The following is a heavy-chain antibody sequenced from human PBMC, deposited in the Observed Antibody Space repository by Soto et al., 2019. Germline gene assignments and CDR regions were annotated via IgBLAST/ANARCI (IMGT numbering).Heavy chain of an antibody. V-gene: IGHV3-23*01. D-gene: IGHD2-21*01. CDR3: AKDSPSHVGGWELPFDY. CDR1: GLTFGSYA. CDR2: ISGSGGTT. J-gene: IGHJ4*02. Sequence: EVQLLESGGGLVQPGGSLRLSCAASGLTFGSYAMSWVRQAPGKGLEWVSAISGSGGTTYYADSVRGRFTISRDNSENTLYLQMNGLRVDDTAVYYCAKDSPSHVGGWELPFDYWGQGTLVTVSS.